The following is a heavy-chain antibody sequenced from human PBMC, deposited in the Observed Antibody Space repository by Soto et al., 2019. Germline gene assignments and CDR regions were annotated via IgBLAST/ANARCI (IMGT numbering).Heavy chain of an antibody. CDR1: GGSISSGGYS. D-gene: IGHD4-17*01. CDR2: IYYSGNT. CDR3: SSDGYPYGGNPEYFQH. V-gene: IGHV4-31*03. Sequence: PSETLSLTCTVSGGSISSGGYSWSWIRQHPGKGLEWIGYIYYSGNTYYNPSLKSRVTISLDTSKNQFSLKLISVTSSDTAVYYCSSDGYPYGGNPEYFQHWGQGTLVTVSS. J-gene: IGHJ1*01.